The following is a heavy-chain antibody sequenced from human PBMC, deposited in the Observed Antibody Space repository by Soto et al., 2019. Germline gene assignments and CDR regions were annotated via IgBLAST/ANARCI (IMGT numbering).Heavy chain of an antibody. V-gene: IGHV1-3*01. Sequence: VASVKVSCKASGYTFTSYAIHWVRQAPGQGLEWMGWINAGNGNTKYSQKFQGRVTITKNTSASTAYMELSSLRSEDTAVYYCARGPLRNWFDPWGQETLVTVSS. D-gene: IGHD5-12*01. CDR1: GYTFTSYA. CDR3: ARGPLRNWFDP. J-gene: IGHJ5*02. CDR2: INAGNGNT.